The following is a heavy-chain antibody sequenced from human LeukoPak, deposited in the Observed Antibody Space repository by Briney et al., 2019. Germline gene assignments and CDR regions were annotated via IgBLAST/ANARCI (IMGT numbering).Heavy chain of an antibody. CDR3: ARPGYSSSSGYMDV. V-gene: IGHV4-39*01. J-gene: IGHJ6*03. Sequence: SETLSLTCTVSGGSISSSSYYWGWIRQPPGKGLEWIGSIYYSGSTYYNPSLKSRVTISVDTSKNQFSLKLSSVTAADTAGYYCARPGYSSSSGYMDVWGKGTTVTVSS. CDR2: IYYSGST. CDR1: GGSISSSSYY. D-gene: IGHD6-6*01.